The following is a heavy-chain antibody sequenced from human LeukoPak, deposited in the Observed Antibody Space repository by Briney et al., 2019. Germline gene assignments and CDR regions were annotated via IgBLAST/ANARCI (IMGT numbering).Heavy chain of an antibody. CDR2: INIGGTNT. V-gene: IGHV3-11*01. CDR3: ATGGAGFDT. D-gene: IGHD5-12*01. Sequence: GGSLRLSCAASGFTFSDYYVSWIRQAPGKGLEWLPYINIGGTNTHYADSVKGRFTISRDNTKKSLYLQMNNLRAEDTAVYYCATGGAGFDTWGQGVLVTVSS. J-gene: IGHJ5*02. CDR1: GFTFSDYY.